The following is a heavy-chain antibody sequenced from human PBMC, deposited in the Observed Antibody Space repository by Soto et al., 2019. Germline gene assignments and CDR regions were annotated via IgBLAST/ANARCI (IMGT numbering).Heavy chain of an antibody. J-gene: IGHJ4*02. CDR1: GFTVSNNY. CDR2: IYSGGGGST. Sequence: EVQLVETGGGLIQPGGSLRLSCAASGFTVSNNYMSWVRQPPGKGLEWVSVIYSGGGGSTYYADPVKGRFTISRDNSKDTLYLQMNSLRAEDTAVYFCAKTPDSFSGNYYYFDYWGQGTLVTVSS. CDR3: AKTPDSFSGNYYYFDY. V-gene: IGHV3-53*02. D-gene: IGHD1-26*01.